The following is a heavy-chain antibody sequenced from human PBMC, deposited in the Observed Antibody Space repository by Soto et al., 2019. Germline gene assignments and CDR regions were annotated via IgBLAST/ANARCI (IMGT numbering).Heavy chain of an antibody. CDR1: GGSISSGGYS. J-gene: IGHJ4*02. CDR3: ARAATTVTTLDY. Sequence: LSLTCAVSGGSISSGGYSWSWIRQPPGKGLEWIGYIYHSGSTYYNPSLKSRVTISVDRSKNQFSLKLSSVTAADTAVYYCARAATTVTTLDYWGQGTLVTVSS. CDR2: IYHSGST. V-gene: IGHV4-30-2*01. D-gene: IGHD4-17*01.